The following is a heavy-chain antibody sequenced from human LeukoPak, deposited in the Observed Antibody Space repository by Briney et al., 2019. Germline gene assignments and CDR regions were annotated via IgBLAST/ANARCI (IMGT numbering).Heavy chain of an antibody. V-gene: IGHV4-59*01. J-gene: IGHJ5*02. CDR3: ARGGGDNWNDCFDP. Sequence: SETLSLTCTVSGGSISSYYWSWIRQPPGKGLDWIGYIYYSGSTNYNPSLKSRVTISVDTSKNQFSLKLSSVTAADTAVYYCARGGGDNWNDCFDPWGQGTLVTVSS. CDR1: GGSISSYY. CDR2: IYYSGST. D-gene: IGHD1-20*01.